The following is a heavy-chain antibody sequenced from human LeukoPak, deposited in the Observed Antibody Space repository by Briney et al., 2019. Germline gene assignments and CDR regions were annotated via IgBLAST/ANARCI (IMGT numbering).Heavy chain of an antibody. CDR2: ISAYNGNT. CDR1: CYTFTNYG. D-gene: IGHD4-17*01. J-gene: IGHJ6*02. V-gene: IGHV1-18*01. CDR3: ARDSLYGDYTNYYYYGMDV. Sequence: GASVKVLCKASCYTFTNYGIRWVRQAPGQGLEWMGWISAYNGNTNYAQKLQGRVTMTTDTSTSTAYMELRSLRSDDTAVYYCARDSLYGDYTNYYYYGMDVWGQGTTVTVSS.